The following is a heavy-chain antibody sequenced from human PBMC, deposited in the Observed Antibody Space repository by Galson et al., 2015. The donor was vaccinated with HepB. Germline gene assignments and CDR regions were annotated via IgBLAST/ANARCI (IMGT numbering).Heavy chain of an antibody. Sequence: SLRLSCAASGFTFSSYAMHWVRQAPGKGLEWVAVISYDGSNKYYADSVKGRFTISRDNSKNTLYLQMNSLRAEDTAVYYCARAEGIQLWWERGLGAIDYWGQGTLVTVSS. CDR1: GFTFSSYA. V-gene: IGHV3-30-3*01. CDR2: ISYDGSNK. CDR3: ARAEGIQLWWERGLGAIDY. D-gene: IGHD5-18*01. J-gene: IGHJ4*02.